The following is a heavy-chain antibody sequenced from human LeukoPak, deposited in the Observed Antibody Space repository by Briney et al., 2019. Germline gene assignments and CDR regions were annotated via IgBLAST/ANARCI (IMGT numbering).Heavy chain of an antibody. CDR3: ARGTYYYDSSGYPLWGYYYGMDV. D-gene: IGHD3-22*01. CDR1: GYTFIAYY. J-gene: IGHJ6*02. V-gene: IGHV1-2*06. Sequence: ASVKVSCKASGYTFIAYYVHWVRQAPGQGLEWMGRINPNSGGTNYAQKFQGRVTMTRDTSITTAYMELSRLRSDDTAVYYCARGTYYYDSSGYPLWGYYYGMDVWGQGTTVTVSS. CDR2: INPNSGGT.